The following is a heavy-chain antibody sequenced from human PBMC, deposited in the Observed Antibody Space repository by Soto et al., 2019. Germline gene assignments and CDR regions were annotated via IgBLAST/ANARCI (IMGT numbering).Heavy chain of an antibody. Sequence: ASVKVSCKASGYTFTSYGISWVRQAPGRGLEWMGWISAYNGNTNYAQKLQGRVTMTTDTSTGTAYMELRSLRSDDTAVYYCARDLGSGYYSPPDYWGQGTLVTVSS. CDR2: ISAYNGNT. CDR3: ARDLGSGYYSPPDY. CDR1: GYTFTSYG. D-gene: IGHD3-22*01. V-gene: IGHV1-18*01. J-gene: IGHJ4*02.